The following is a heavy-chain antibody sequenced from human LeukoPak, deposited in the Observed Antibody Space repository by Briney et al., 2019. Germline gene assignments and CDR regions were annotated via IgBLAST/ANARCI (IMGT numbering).Heavy chain of an antibody. CDR2: IIPILGIA. Sequence: GASVKVSCKASGGTFSSYAISWVRQAPGQGLEWMVRIIPILGIANYAQKFQGRVTITADKSTSTAYMELSSLRSEHTAVYYCATDGFWSGRFLVLNAFDIWGQGTMVTVSS. V-gene: IGHV1-69*04. CDR3: ATDGFWSGRFLVLNAFDI. J-gene: IGHJ3*02. CDR1: GGTFSSYA. D-gene: IGHD3-3*01.